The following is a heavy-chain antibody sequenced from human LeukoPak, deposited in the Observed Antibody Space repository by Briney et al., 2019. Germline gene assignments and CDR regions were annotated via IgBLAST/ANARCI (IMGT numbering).Heavy chain of an antibody. J-gene: IGHJ5*02. CDR1: GGTFSSYA. D-gene: IGHD1-26*01. CDR2: IIPIFGTA. CDR3: ARTQWELLNWFGP. Sequence: GSSVKVSCKASGGTFSSYAISWVRQAPGQGLEWMGRIIPIFGTANYAQKFQGRVTITTDESTSTAYMELSSPRSEDTAVYYCARTQWELLNWFGPWGQGTLVTVSS. V-gene: IGHV1-69*05.